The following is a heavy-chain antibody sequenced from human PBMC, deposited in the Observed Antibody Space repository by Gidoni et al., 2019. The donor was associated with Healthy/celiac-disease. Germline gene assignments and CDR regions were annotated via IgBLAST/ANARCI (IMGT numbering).Heavy chain of an antibody. D-gene: IGHD3-10*01. CDR3: ARERGGYLVRGAKGGTDY. Sequence: QVQLQESGPGLVKPSETLSLTCTVSGGSISSYYWSWIRQPPGKGLEWIGYIYYSGSTNYNPSLKSRVTISVDTSKNQFSLKLSSVTAADTAVYYCARERGGYLVRGAKGGTDYWGQGTLVTVSS. CDR1: GGSISSYY. V-gene: IGHV4-59*01. CDR2: IYYSGST. J-gene: IGHJ4*02.